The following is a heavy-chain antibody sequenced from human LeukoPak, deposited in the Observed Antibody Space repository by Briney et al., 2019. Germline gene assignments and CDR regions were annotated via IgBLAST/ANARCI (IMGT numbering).Heavy chain of an antibody. CDR3: ARALYGDYASFDY. D-gene: IGHD4-17*01. CDR1: GFTFSSYW. V-gene: IGHV3-7*01. Sequence: PGGSLRLSCAASGFTFSSYWMSWVRQAPGKGLEWVANIKQDGSEKYYVDSVKGRFTISSDNAKNSLYLQMNSLRAEDTAVYYCARALYGDYASFDYWGQGTLVTVSS. CDR2: IKQDGSEK. J-gene: IGHJ4*02.